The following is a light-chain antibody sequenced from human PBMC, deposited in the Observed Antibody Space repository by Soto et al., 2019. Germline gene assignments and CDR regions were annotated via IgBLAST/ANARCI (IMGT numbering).Light chain of an antibody. CDR1: QSVSSN. CDR2: GAS. CDR3: QQYGSSPPMYT. Sequence: EIVMTQSPATLSVSPGERATLSCRASQSVSSNLAWYQQKPGQAPRLLMFGASTRATGIPDRFRGGGSETDFTLTISRLEPEDFAVYYCQQYGSSPPMYTFGQGTKVDI. V-gene: IGKV3-20*01. J-gene: IGKJ2*01.